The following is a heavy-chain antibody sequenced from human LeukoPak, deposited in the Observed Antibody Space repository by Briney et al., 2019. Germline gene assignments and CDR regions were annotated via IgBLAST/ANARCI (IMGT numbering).Heavy chain of an antibody. CDR1: GFTFSSYG. J-gene: IGHJ4*02. V-gene: IGHV3-23*01. CDR2: ISGSGGST. CDR3: AKAPHPYYDILTGFSDYFDY. Sequence: GGSLRLSCAASGFTFSSYGMSWVRQAPGKGLEWVSAISGSGGSTYYADSVKGRFTISRDNSKNTLYLQMNSLRAEDTAEYYCAKAPHPYYDILTGFSDYFDYWGQGTLVSVSS. D-gene: IGHD3-9*01.